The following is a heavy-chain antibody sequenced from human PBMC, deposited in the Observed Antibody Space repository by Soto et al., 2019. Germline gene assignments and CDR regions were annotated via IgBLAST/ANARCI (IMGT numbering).Heavy chain of an antibody. CDR3: ASLTSTLNQNWYFEL. CDR2: ISSSSSTI. D-gene: IGHD2-2*01. CDR1: GFTFSSYS. V-gene: IGHV3-48*02. J-gene: IGHJ2*01. Sequence: EVQLVESGGGLVQPGGSLRLSCAASGFTFSSYSMNWVRQAPGKGLEWVSYISSSSSTIYYADSVKGRFTISRDNAKNSLYLQMNSLRDEDTAVYYCASLTSTLNQNWYFELWGRGTLVTVSS.